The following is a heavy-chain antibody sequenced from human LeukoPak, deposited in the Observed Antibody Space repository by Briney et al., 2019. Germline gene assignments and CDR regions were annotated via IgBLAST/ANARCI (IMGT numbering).Heavy chain of an antibody. V-gene: IGHV1-2*02. CDR2: MNPNSGGT. CDR1: GYTFTSYD. J-gene: IGHJ4*02. Sequence: ASVKVSCKASGYTFTSYDINWVRQATGQGLEWMGWMNPNSGGTNYAQKFQGRVTMTRDTSISTAYMELSRLRSDDTAVYYCARVVDTAMELFDYWGQGTLVTVSS. D-gene: IGHD5-18*01. CDR3: ARVVDTAMELFDY.